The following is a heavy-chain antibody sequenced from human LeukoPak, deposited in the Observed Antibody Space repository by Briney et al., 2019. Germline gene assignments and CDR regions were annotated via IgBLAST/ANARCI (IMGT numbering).Heavy chain of an antibody. CDR2: ISAYNGNT. D-gene: IGHD4-23*01. J-gene: IGHJ3*02. Sequence: ASVKVSCKASGYTFTSYGISWVRQAPGQGLEWMGWISAYNGNTNYAQKLQGRVTMTTDTSTSTAYMELRSLRSDDTAVYYCASAGIDRWELLTHAFDIWGQGTMVTVSS. CDR3: ASAGIDRWELLTHAFDI. V-gene: IGHV1-18*01. CDR1: GYTFTSYG.